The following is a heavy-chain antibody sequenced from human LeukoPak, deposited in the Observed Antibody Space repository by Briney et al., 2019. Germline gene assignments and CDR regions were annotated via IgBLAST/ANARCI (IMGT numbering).Heavy chain of an antibody. D-gene: IGHD3-22*01. J-gene: IGHJ4*02. CDR3: ARLLTTDYYDSSGYPDY. V-gene: IGHV4-59*01. CDR2: IYYSGST. Sequence: SQTLSLTCAVPGGSISSYYWSWIRQPPGKGLEWIGYIYYSGSTNYNPSLKSRVTISVDTSKNQFSLKLSSVTAADTAVYYCARLLTTDYYDSSGYPDYWGQGTLVTVSS. CDR1: GGSISSYY.